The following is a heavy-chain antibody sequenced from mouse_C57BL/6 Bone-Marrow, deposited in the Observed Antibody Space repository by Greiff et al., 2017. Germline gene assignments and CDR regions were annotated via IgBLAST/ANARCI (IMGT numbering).Heavy chain of an antibody. CDR3: SYSNYVGWYFDV. CDR2: ISYSGST. J-gene: IGHJ1*03. Sequence: EVKVVESGPGLAKPSQTLSLTCSVTGYSITSDYWNWIRKFPGNKLEYMGYISYSGSTYYNPSLKSRISITRDTSKNQYYLQLNSVTTEDTATYYCSYSNYVGWYFDVWGTGATGTVSS. V-gene: IGHV3-8*01. D-gene: IGHD2-5*01. CDR1: GYSITSDY.